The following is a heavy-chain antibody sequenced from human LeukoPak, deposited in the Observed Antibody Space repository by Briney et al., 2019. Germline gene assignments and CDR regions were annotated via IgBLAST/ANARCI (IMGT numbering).Heavy chain of an antibody. CDR2: IYYSGST. Sequence: NSSETLSLTCTVSGGSISSYYWSWIRQPPGKGLEWIGYIYYSGSTNYNPSLKSRVTISVGTSKNQFSLKLSSVTAADTAVYYCARERGSAYCGGDCYYFDYWGQGTLVTVSS. CDR1: GGSISSYY. J-gene: IGHJ4*02. V-gene: IGHV4-59*01. D-gene: IGHD2-21*02. CDR3: ARERGSAYCGGDCYYFDY.